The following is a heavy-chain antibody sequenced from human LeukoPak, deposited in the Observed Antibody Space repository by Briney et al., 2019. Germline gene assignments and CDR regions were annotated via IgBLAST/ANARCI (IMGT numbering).Heavy chain of an antibody. Sequence: PGRSLRLSCAASGFTFSSYGMHWVRQAPGKGLEWVAVISYDGSNKYYADSVKGRFTISRDNSKNTLYLQMNSLRAEDTAVYYCAKSRGSDYYYGMDVWGKGTTVTVSS. V-gene: IGHV3-30*18. CDR3: AKSRGSDYYYGMDV. D-gene: IGHD3-10*01. CDR1: GFTFSSYG. CDR2: ISYDGSNK. J-gene: IGHJ6*04.